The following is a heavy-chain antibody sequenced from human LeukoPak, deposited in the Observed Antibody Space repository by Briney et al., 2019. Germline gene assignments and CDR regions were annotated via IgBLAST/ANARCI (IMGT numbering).Heavy chain of an antibody. CDR1: GWSFSGYY. CDR2: INHSGST. V-gene: IGHV4-34*01. J-gene: IGHJ4*02. CDR3: ARGSSSWYVFYFDY. D-gene: IGHD6-13*01. Sequence: SETLSLTCAVYGWSFSGYYWSWIRQAPGKGLEWIGEINHSGSTNYNPSLKSRVTMSVDTTKNQFSLKLSSVTAADTAVYYFARGSSSWYVFYFDYWGQGTLVTVSS.